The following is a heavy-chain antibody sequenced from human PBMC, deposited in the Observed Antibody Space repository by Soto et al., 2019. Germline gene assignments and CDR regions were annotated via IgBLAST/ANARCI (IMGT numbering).Heavy chain of an antibody. CDR1: EFSFSDQY. CDR3: SRVDPSAKSPDS. CDR2: SRNRVNNHST. D-gene: IGHD2-15*01. J-gene: IGHJ4*02. Sequence: VQVEESGGGLVLPGGSLRLSCTVSAVSEFSFSDQYMDWVRQAPGKGLEWVGRSRNRVNNHSTAYAASVQGRFTISRDESKNTVYLQMHSLKTDDTAVYYCSRVDPSAKSPDSWCQGTLVTVSS. V-gene: IGHV3-72*01.